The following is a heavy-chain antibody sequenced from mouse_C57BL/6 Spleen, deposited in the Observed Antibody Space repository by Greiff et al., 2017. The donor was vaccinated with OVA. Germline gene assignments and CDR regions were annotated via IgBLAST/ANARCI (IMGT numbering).Heavy chain of an antibody. D-gene: IGHD2-4*01. CDR1: GYAFSSSW. CDR3: ARSVYYDYDDGFAY. J-gene: IGHJ3*01. CDR2: IYPGDGDT. V-gene: IGHV1-82*01. Sequence: QVQLQQSGPELVKPGASVKISCKASGYAFSSSWMNWVKQRPGKGLEWIGRIYPGDGDTNYNGKFKGKATLTADKSSSTAYMQLSSLTSEDSAVYFCARSVYYDYDDGFAYWGQGTLVTVSA.